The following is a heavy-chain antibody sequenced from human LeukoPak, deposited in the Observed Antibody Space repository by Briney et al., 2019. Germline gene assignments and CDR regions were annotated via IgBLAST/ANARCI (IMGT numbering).Heavy chain of an antibody. Sequence: GGSLRLSCAASGFTFSSYSMNWVRQAPGKGLEWVSSISSSSSYIYCADSVKGRFTISRDNAKNSLYLQMNSLRAEDTAVYYCARDQADNYYDSSGYYYWLDYWGQGTLVTVSS. CDR2: ISSSSSYI. J-gene: IGHJ4*02. CDR3: ARDQADNYYDSSGYYYWLDY. V-gene: IGHV3-21*01. CDR1: GFTFSSYS. D-gene: IGHD3-22*01.